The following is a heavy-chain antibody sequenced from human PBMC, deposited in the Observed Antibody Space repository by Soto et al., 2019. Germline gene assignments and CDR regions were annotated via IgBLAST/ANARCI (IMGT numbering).Heavy chain of an antibody. CDR2: IKQDGSEK. CDR3: ARDDCSGGSCSYYYYGMDV. V-gene: IGHV3-7*03. D-gene: IGHD2-15*01. CDR1: GFTFSSYW. Sequence: PGGSLRLSCAASGFTFSSYWMSWVRQAPGKGLEWVANIKQDGSEKYYVDSVKGRFTISRDNAKNSLYLQMNSLRAEDTAVYYCARDDCSGGSCSYYYYGMDVWGQGTTVTVSS. J-gene: IGHJ6*02.